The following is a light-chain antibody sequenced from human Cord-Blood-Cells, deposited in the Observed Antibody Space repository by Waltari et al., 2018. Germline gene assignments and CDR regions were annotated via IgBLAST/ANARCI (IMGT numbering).Light chain of an antibody. CDR3: QSYDSSLRV. CDR1: SSNIGAGYD. CDR2: GNS. J-gene: IGLJ3*02. V-gene: IGLV1-40*01. Sequence: QSVLTQPPSVSGAPGQRVTISCTGSSSNIGAGYDVHWYQQLPGTAPKLLISGNSNRPSGVPDRFSCSKSGPSASLAIPGLQAEDEADYYCQSYDSSLRVFGGGTKLTVL.